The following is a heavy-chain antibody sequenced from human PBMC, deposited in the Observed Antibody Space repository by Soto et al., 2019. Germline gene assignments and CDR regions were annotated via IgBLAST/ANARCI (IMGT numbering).Heavy chain of an antibody. J-gene: IGHJ5*02. CDR1: GYTFTSYA. D-gene: IGHD3-22*01. CDR2: INAGNGNT. V-gene: IGHV1-3*01. CDR3: ARDTLYDSSGYYYVGYNWFDP. Sequence: ASVKVSCKASGYTFTSYAIHWVRRAPGQRLEWMGWINAGNGNTKYSQKFQGRVTITRDTSASTAYMELSSLRSEDTAVYYCARDTLYDSSGYYYVGYNWFDPWGQGTLVTVSS.